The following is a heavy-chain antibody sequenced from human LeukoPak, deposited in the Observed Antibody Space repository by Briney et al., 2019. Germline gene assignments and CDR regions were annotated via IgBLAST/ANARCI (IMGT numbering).Heavy chain of an antibody. CDR2: IYYSGST. Sequence: PSETLSLTCTVSGGSISSYYWSWIRQTPGKGLEWIGYIYYSGSTNYNPSLKSRVTISVDTSKNQFSLKLSSVTAADTAVYYCARCSSSGWYGSFDYWGQGTLVTVSS. V-gene: IGHV4-59*08. CDR1: GGSISSYY. J-gene: IGHJ4*02. CDR3: ARCSSSGWYGSFDY. D-gene: IGHD6-19*01.